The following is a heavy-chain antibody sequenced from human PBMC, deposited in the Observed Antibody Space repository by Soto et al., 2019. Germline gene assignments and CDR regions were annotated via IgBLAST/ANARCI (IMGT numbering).Heavy chain of an antibody. CDR2: ISSSSSYI. CDR1: GFTFSSYS. Sequence: LRLSCAASGFTFSSYSMNWVRQAPGKGLEWVSSISSSSSYIYYADSVKGRFTISRDNAKNSLYLQMNSLRAEDTAVYYCARAIPRYYYGSGSSDYWGQGTLVTVSS. V-gene: IGHV3-21*01. CDR3: ARAIPRYYYGSGSSDY. J-gene: IGHJ4*02. D-gene: IGHD3-10*01.